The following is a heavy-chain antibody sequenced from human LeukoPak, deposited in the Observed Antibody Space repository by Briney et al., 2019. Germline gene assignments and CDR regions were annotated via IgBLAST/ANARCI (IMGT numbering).Heavy chain of an antibody. CDR3: ARGSRGGYCSSTSCASIDY. CDR1: GGSIRSSYYY. J-gene: IGHJ4*02. V-gene: IGHV4-39*07. D-gene: IGHD2-2*01. CDR2: IYDSGST. Sequence: SETLSLTCTVSGGSIRSSYYYWGWIRQPPGKGLEWIGSIYDSGSTYYNPSLKSRVTISVDTSKNQFSLKLSSVTAADTAVYYCARGSRGGYCSSTSCASIDYWGQGTLVTVSS.